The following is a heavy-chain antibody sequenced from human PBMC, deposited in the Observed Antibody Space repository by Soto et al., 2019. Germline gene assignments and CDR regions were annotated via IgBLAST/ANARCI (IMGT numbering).Heavy chain of an antibody. CDR2: VDPNSGAT. D-gene: IGHD3-3*01. CDR3: ARANFGPLDY. J-gene: IGHJ4*02. Sequence: QVQLVQSGAEMKKPGASVKVSCRPSGYSFTAFYIHWVRQAPGQGLEWMGWVDPNSGATRNAQNFQGRVTMTRDTSTSTLYMALNWMRSDDTAAYYCARANFGPLDYWGQGTLVTVSS. CDR1: GYSFTAFY. V-gene: IGHV1-2*02.